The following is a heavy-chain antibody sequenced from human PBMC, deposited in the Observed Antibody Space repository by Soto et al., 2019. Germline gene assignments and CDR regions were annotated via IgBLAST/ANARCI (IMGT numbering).Heavy chain of an antibody. V-gene: IGHV4-34*01. J-gene: IGHJ4*02. Sequence: SETLSLTCAVYGGSFSGYYWSWIRQPPGKGLEWIGEINHSGSTNYNPSLKSRVTISVDTSKNQFSLKLSSVTAADTAVYYCARAVVAGTRGGYCDYWGQGTVVTVYS. CDR3: ARAVVAGTRGGYCDY. CDR2: INHSGST. CDR1: GGSFSGYY. D-gene: IGHD6-19*01.